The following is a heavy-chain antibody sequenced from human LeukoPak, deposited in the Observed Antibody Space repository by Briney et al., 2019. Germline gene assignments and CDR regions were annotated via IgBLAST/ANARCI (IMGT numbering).Heavy chain of an antibody. CDR3: ARVDNMIVVDLDAFDI. CDR2: ISSSSSTI. J-gene: IGHJ3*02. V-gene: IGHV3-48*01. D-gene: IGHD3-22*01. Sequence: GGSLRLSCAASGFTFSSYSMNWVRQAPGKGLEWVSYISSSSSTIYYADSVKGRFTISRDNAKNSLYLQMNSLRAEDTAVYYCARVDNMIVVDLDAFDIWGQGTRVTVSS. CDR1: GFTFSSYS.